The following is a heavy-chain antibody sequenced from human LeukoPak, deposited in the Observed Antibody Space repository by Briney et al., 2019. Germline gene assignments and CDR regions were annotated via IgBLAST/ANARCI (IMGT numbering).Heavy chain of an antibody. CDR2: ISGSGGST. J-gene: IGHJ4*02. D-gene: IGHD4-17*01. Sequence: GGSLRLSCAASGFTFSSYAMSWVRQAPGKGLEWASAISGSGGSTYYADSVKGRFTISRDNSKNTLYLQMNSLRAEDTAVYYCAKHFRNYNGETYYFDYWGQGTLVTVSS. CDR1: GFTFSSYA. CDR3: AKHFRNYNGETYYFDY. V-gene: IGHV3-23*01.